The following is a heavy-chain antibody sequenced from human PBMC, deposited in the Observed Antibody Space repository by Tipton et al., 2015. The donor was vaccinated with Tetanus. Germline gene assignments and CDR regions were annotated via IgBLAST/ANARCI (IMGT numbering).Heavy chain of an antibody. J-gene: IGHJ5*02. Sequence: TLSLTCTVSGASISDKKYYWGWIRQPPGKGLEWIASIYFEGSTYYSPSLESRVTIALDTSQNVFSLRLTAVTAADTAVYYCARHLYGYWFDPWGQGTLVTVSS. CDR2: IYFEGST. CDR1: GASISDKKYY. CDR3: ARHLYGYWFDP. V-gene: IGHV4-39*02. D-gene: IGHD3-10*01.